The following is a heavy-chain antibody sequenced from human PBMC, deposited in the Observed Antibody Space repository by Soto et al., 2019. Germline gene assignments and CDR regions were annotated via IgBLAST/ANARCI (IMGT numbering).Heavy chain of an antibody. CDR3: VMVDISVTPTPQDV. CDR2: ISPYTGNT. D-gene: IGHD2-2*03. Sequence: QVQLVQSGDEVKKPGASVKVSCKASGYIFVNYGIAWVRQAPGQGLEWMGWISPYTGNTHSATKVQGRLTMTTDTSTSTAYMDLGSLTSVDTAVYYCVMVDISVTPTPQDVWGQGTTVTVSS. CDR1: GYIFVNYG. J-gene: IGHJ6*02. V-gene: IGHV1-18*01.